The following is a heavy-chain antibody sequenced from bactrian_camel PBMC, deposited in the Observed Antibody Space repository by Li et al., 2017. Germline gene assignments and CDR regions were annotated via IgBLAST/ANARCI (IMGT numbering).Heavy chain of an antibody. J-gene: IGHJ4*01. D-gene: IGHD6*01. CDR2: IDSDGGTT. Sequence: DVQLVESGGGSVQAGGSLKLSCTYSEYTSFIDCMGWFRQAPGKGPEGVAAIDSDGGTTYADSVKGRFTISKDNAKNTLYLQMNSLKPEDTGMYYCAATSTRGLVRCSARLSRGSFPYWGQGTQVTVS. CDR1: EYTSFIDC. CDR3: AATSTRGLVRCSARLSRGSFPY. V-gene: IGHV3S31*01.